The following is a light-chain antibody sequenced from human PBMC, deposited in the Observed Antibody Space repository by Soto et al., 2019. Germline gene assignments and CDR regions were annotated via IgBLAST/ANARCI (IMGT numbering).Light chain of an antibody. CDR2: RNN. CDR1: SSNIGSNY. CDR3: AAWDDSLSGYVV. Sequence: QSVLTQPPSASGTPGQRDTISCSGSSSNIGSNYVYWYQQLPGTAPKLLIYRNNQRPSGVPDRFSGSKSGTSASLAISGLRSEDEADYYCAAWDDSLSGYVVFGGGTKLTVL. J-gene: IGLJ2*01. V-gene: IGLV1-47*01.